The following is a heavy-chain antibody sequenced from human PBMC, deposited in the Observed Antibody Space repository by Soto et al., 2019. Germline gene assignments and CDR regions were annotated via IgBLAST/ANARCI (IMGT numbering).Heavy chain of an antibody. V-gene: IGHV1-18*01. CDR2: ISTYNGNT. Sequence: QVQLVQSGAEVKNPGASVKVSCKPPGYTFTTSGMGWVGQAPGQGLVWMGGISTYNGNTKYAERLQGRVTMTTDTTTSTAYMELRSLRSDDTAVYYCARGPTDYYDNSGNYFLDYWGQGTLVTVSS. J-gene: IGHJ4*02. CDR3: ARGPTDYYDNSGNYFLDY. D-gene: IGHD3-22*01. CDR1: GYTFTTSG.